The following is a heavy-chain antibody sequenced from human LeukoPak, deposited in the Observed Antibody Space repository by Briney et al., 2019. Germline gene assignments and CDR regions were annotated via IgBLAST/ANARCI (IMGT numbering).Heavy chain of an antibody. D-gene: IGHD3-22*01. CDR1: GFTFNQYV. J-gene: IGHJ4*02. CDR2: ISNDGITR. CDR3: VREGYYDSGGPFSGYFDY. Sequence: GGSLRLSCAASGFTFNQYVIHWARQAPGKGLEWVAVISNDGITRFYATSVKGRCTIFRDDSKNTVYLQLSSLRVEDTAVYYCVREGYYDSGGPFSGYFDYWGRGDLVTVSS. V-gene: IGHV3-30*04.